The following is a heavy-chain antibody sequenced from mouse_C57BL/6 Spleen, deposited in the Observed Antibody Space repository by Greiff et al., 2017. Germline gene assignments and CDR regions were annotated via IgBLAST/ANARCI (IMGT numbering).Heavy chain of an antibody. CDR1: GFSFNTYA. J-gene: IGHJ4*01. CDR3: VRQGITTVVATGAMDY. CDR2: IRSKSNNYAT. V-gene: IGHV10-1*01. Sequence: EVQGVESGGGLVQPKGSLKLSCAASGFSFNTYAMNWVRQAPGKGLEWVARIRSKSNNYATYYADSVKDRFTISRDDSESMLYLQMNNLKTEDTAMYYCVRQGITTVVATGAMDYWGQGTSVTVSS. D-gene: IGHD1-1*01.